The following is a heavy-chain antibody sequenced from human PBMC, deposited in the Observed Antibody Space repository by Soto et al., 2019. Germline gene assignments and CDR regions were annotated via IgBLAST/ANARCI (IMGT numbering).Heavy chain of an antibody. J-gene: IGHJ6*02. Sequence: QGQRVQSGAEVKKLGSSVKVSGTASGGPFSTYAVNWGRQAPGQGLEWMGGIMPIFGTAKYAQKFQGRVTITADDSTSTADMEMSSLISEDTAVYYCATVREQLEVSVNDGVDVWGQATTVTAPS. CDR3: ATVREQLEVSVNDGVDV. CDR1: GGPFSTYA. D-gene: IGHD6-6*01. V-gene: IGHV1-69*01. CDR2: IMPIFGTA.